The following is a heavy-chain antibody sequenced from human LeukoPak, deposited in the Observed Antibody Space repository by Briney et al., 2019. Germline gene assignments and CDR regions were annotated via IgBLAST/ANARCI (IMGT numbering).Heavy chain of an antibody. CDR2: INQDESAK. CDR3: AREGGFGEYDY. J-gene: IGHJ4*02. CDR1: GFTFSRFW. D-gene: IGHD3-10*01. V-gene: IGHV3-7*01. Sequence: GGSLRLSCAASGFTFSRFWMSWVRQAPGKGLEWVASINQDESAKYYVDSVRGRFTISRDNAKNSLFLQMNSLRVEDTAVYYCAREGGFGEYDYWGQGTLVTVSS.